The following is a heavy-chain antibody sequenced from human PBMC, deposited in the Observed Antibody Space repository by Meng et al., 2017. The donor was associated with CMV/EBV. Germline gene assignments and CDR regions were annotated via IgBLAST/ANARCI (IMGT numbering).Heavy chain of an antibody. CDR2: IYSGGSST. J-gene: IGHJ4*02. CDR1: GFTFSSYA. D-gene: IGHD6-13*01. V-gene: IGHV3-23*03. Sequence: GESQKISCAASGFTFSSYAMSWVRQAPGKGLEWVSVIYSGGSSTYYADSVKGRFTISRDNSKNTLYLQMNSLRAEDTAVYYCARTPRSSWYVDWGQGTLVTVSS. CDR3: ARTPRSSWYVD.